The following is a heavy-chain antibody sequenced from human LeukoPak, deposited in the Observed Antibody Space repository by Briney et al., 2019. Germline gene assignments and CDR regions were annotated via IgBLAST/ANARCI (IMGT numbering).Heavy chain of an antibody. Sequence: SETLSLTCTVSGGSISSYYWSWIRQPPGKGLEWIGYIQTSASNNYNPSLKSRVTISVDTSKKQFSLKLRSVAAADTAVYYCARGTDYSYGNWFDPWGQGILVTVPS. CDR2: IQTSASN. V-gene: IGHV4-4*09. CDR3: ARGTDYSYGNWFDP. J-gene: IGHJ5*02. CDR1: GGSISSYY. D-gene: IGHD5-18*01.